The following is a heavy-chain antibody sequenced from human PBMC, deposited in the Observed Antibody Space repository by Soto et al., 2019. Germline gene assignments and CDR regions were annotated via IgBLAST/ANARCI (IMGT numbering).Heavy chain of an antibody. J-gene: IGHJ5*02. CDR3: ARDAGGLIVHRYWIDP. V-gene: IGHV1-69*08. D-gene: IGHD3-9*01. CDR1: GGTFSSYT. CDR2: IIPILGIA. Sequence: QVQLVQSGAEVKKPGSSVKVSCKASGGTFSSYTISWVRQAPGQGLEWMGRIIPILGIANYAQKFQGRVTITADKPTSTPYMGLSSLRSEDTVVYYCARDAGGLIVHRYWIDPWGQGTLVTVSS.